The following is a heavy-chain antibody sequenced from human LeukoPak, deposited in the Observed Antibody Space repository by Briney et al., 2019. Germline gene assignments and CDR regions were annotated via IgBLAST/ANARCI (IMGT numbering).Heavy chain of an antibody. D-gene: IGHD1-26*01. CDR1: GFTFSSYS. V-gene: IGHV3-21*04. CDR2: ISSSSSYI. J-gene: IGHJ6*02. Sequence: GGSLRLSCAASGFTFSSYSMNWVRQAPGKGLEWVSSISSSSSYIYYADSVKGRFTISRDNAKNSLYLQMNSLRAEDTAVYYCARVRATVLEGYYNMDVWGRGTTVTVSS. CDR3: ARVRATVLEGYYNMDV.